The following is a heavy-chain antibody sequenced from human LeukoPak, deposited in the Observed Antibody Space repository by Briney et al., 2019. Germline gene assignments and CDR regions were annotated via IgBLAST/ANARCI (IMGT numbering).Heavy chain of an antibody. CDR1: GGSISSYY. V-gene: IGHV4-59*01. J-gene: IGHJ4*02. Sequence: SESLSLTCTVSGGSISSYYWSWIRQPPGKGLEWIGYILYSGSTNYHPSLKARVTISVDTSKNQFSLKLTSVTGADTAVYYCARFGEVHQWLCPFDYWGQGTLVTVPS. CDR3: ARFGEVHQWLCPFDY. D-gene: IGHD6-19*01. CDR2: ILYSGST.